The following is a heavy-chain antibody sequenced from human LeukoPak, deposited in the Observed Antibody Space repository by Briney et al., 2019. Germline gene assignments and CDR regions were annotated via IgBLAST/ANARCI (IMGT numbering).Heavy chain of an antibody. CDR3: ARAHHTYDFWSGYYTPQVYGMDV. CDR2: IYTSGST. CDR1: GGSISSYY. D-gene: IGHD3-3*01. Sequence: RASETLSLTCTVSGGSISSYYWSWIRQPAGKGLEWIGRIYTSGSTNYNPSLKSRVTMSVDTSKNQFSLKLSSVTAADTAVYYYARAHHTYDFWSGYYTPQVYGMDVWGQGTTVTVSS. J-gene: IGHJ6*02. V-gene: IGHV4-4*07.